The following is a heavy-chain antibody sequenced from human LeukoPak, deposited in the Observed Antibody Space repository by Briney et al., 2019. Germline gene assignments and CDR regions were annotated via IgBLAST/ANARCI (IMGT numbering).Heavy chain of an antibody. CDR2: INHSGST. D-gene: IGHD6-13*01. Sequence: SETLSLTCAVYGGSFSGYYWSWIRQPPGKGLEWIGEINHSGSTNYNPSLKSRVTISVDTSKNQFSLKLSSETAADTAVYYCARGRVAGGLYYYYYMDVWGKGTTVTVSS. V-gene: IGHV4-34*01. CDR3: ARGRVAGGLYYYYYMDV. CDR1: GGSFSGYY. J-gene: IGHJ6*03.